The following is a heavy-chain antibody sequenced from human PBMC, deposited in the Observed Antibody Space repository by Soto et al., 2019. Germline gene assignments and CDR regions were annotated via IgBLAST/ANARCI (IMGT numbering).Heavy chain of an antibody. Sequence: QVQLVGSGGGVVQPGRSLRLSCAASGFTFSSYGMHWVRQAPGKGLEWVAVISYDGSNKYYADSVKGRFTISRDNSKNTLYLQMNSLRAEDTAVYYCAKGGSNYYDSSGYYHDAFDIWGQGTMVTVSS. CDR2: ISYDGSNK. D-gene: IGHD3-22*01. V-gene: IGHV3-30*18. CDR3: AKGGSNYYDSSGYYHDAFDI. J-gene: IGHJ3*02. CDR1: GFTFSSYG.